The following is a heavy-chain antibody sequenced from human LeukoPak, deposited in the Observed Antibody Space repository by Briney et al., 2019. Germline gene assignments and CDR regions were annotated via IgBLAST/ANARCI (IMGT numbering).Heavy chain of an antibody. V-gene: IGHV3-53*04. Sequence: GGSLRLSCAASGFTVSSNYMSWVRQAPGKGLEWVSVIYSGGSTYYADSVKGRFTIPRHNSKNTLYLQMNSLRAEDTAVYYCARNPRRGAFDIWGQGTMVTVSS. CDR3: ARNPRRGAFDI. CDR1: GFTVSSNY. J-gene: IGHJ3*02. CDR2: IYSGGST. D-gene: IGHD3-10*01.